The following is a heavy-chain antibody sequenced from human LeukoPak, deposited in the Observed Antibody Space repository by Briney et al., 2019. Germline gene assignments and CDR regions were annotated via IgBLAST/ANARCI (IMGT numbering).Heavy chain of an antibody. CDR1: GGSISSYY. Sequence: SETLSLTCTVSGGSISSYYWSWIRQPAGEGLEWIGRIYTSGSSNYNPSLKSRVTMSVDTSKNQFSLILSSVTAADTAVYYCARESYYDISFDYWGQGTLVTVSS. D-gene: IGHD3-9*01. CDR3: ARESYYDISFDY. CDR2: IYTSGSS. V-gene: IGHV4-4*07. J-gene: IGHJ4*02.